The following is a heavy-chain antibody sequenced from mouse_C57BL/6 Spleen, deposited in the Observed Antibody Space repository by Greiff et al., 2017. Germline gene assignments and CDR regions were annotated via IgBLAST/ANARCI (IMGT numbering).Heavy chain of an antibody. CDR2: ISYDGSN. J-gene: IGHJ4*01. CDR3: ARDDYDGDYYAMDY. CDR1: GYSITSGYY. V-gene: IGHV3-6*01. Sequence: EVQLVESGPGLVKPSPSLSLTCSVTGYSITSGYYWNWIRQFPGNKLEWMGYISYDGSNNYNPSLKNRISITRDTSKNQFFLKLNSVTTEDTATYYCARDDYDGDYYAMDYWGQGTSVTVSS. D-gene: IGHD2-4*01.